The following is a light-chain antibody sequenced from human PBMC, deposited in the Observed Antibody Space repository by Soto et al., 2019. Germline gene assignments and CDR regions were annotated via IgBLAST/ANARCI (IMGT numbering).Light chain of an antibody. J-gene: IGKJ1*01. V-gene: IGKV3-20*01. CDR2: GAS. CDR1: QSVSSSY. Sequence: EIVLTQSPGTLSLSPGERATLSCRASQSVSSSYLAWYQQKPGQAPRLLIYGASSRATGIAARFSGSGSGTDFTLTISRLEPEDFAVYYCQHYGTSPTWTFGQGTKVEI. CDR3: QHYGTSPTWT.